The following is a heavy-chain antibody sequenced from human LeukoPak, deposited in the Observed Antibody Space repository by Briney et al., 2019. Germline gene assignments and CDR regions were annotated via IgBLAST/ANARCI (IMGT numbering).Heavy chain of an antibody. CDR2: IYTSGST. J-gene: IGHJ4*02. V-gene: IGHV4-4*07. Sequence: SETLSLTCTVSGGSISSYYWSWIRQPAGKGLEWIGRIYTSGSTNYNPSLKSRVTMSVDTSKNQFSLKLSSVTAADTAVYYCARNGEYYDSSGYFDYWGQGTLVTVSS. CDR3: ARNGEYYDSSGYFDY. D-gene: IGHD3-22*01. CDR1: GGSISSYY.